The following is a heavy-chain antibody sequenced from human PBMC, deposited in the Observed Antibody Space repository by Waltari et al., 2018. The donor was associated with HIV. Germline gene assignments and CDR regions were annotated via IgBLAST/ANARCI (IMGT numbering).Heavy chain of an antibody. CDR1: RYRFSDSY. J-gene: IGHJ6*03. D-gene: IGHD4-17*01. V-gene: IGHV1-2*06. CDR3: AREWSTETTGQNYYYYFIDV. CDR2: INPNKGGT. Sequence: QAQLDQSGAEVREPGASVKVSCEASRYRFSDSYIHWVRQAPGQGLEWMGRINPNKGGTSYAEKFQGRITMTCDTSITTAYMELSNLRSDDTAIYYCAREWSTETTGQNYYYYFIDVWGKGTTVTVS.